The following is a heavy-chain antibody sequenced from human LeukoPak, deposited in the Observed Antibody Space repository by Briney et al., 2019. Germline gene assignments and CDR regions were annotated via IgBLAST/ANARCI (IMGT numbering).Heavy chain of an antibody. Sequence: ASQTLSLTCTVSGGSISSGDYYWSWIRQPPGKGLEWIGYIYYSGSTYYNPSLKSRVTISVDTSKNQFSLKLSSVTAADTAVYYCAARITIFGVVFDYWGQGTLVTVSS. CDR3: AARITIFGVVFDY. J-gene: IGHJ4*02. D-gene: IGHD3-3*01. CDR2: IYYSGST. CDR1: GGSISSGDYY. V-gene: IGHV4-30-4*01.